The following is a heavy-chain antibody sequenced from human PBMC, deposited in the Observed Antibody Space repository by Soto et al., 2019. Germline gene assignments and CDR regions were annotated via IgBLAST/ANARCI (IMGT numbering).Heavy chain of an antibody. V-gene: IGHV4-28*01. D-gene: IGHD3-22*01. CDR3: ARNLGYYDSSGYYRDAFDI. CDR1: GYSISSSNW. CDR2: IYYSGST. Sequence: SETLSLTCGVSGYSISSSNWWGWIRQPPGKGLEWIGYIYYSGSTYYNPSLKSRVTMSVDTSKNQFSLKLSSVTAVDTAVYYCARNLGYYDSSGYYRDAFDIWGQGTMVTVSS. J-gene: IGHJ3*02.